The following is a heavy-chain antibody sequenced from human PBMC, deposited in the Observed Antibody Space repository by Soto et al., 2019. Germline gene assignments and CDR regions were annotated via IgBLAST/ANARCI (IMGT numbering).Heavy chain of an antibody. J-gene: IGHJ4*02. CDR2: ISGSGGST. D-gene: IGHD6-6*01. V-gene: IGHV3-23*01. CDR1: GFTFSSYA. CDR3: AKERGDSSSLALPVDY. Sequence: EVQLLESGGGLVQPGGSLRLSCAASGFTFSSYAMSWVRQAPGKGLEWVSAISGSGGSTYYADSVKGRFTISRDNSKNTLYLQMNSLRAEDTAVYYCAKERGDSSSLALPVDYWGQGTLVTVSS.